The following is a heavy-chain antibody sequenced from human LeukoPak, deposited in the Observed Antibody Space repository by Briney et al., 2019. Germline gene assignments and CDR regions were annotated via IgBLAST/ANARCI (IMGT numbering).Heavy chain of an antibody. V-gene: IGHV4-59*01. J-gene: IGHJ4*02. CDR2: IYNSGST. D-gene: IGHD2-21*02. CDR3: ARVPPYCGGDCYFDY. CDR1: GDSISSYY. Sequence: SETLSLTCTASGDSISSYYWSWFRQPPGKGLEWIGYIYNSGSTNYNPSLKSRVTISVDTSKNQFSLKLSSVTAADTAVYYCARVPPYCGGDCYFDYWGQGTLVTVSA.